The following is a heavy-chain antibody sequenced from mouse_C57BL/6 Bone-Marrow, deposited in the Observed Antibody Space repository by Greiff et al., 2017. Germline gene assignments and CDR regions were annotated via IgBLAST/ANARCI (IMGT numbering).Heavy chain of an antibody. D-gene: IGHD1-1*01. V-gene: IGHV5-9*01. CDR1: GFTFSSYT. CDR2: ISGGGGNT. Sequence: EVHLVESGGGLVKPGGSLKLSCAASGFTFSSYTMSWVRQTPEKRLEWVATISGGGGNTYYPDSVKGRFTISRDNAKNTLYLQMSSLRSEDTALYDCARQGVGITTVVAHFDYWGQGTTLTVSS. J-gene: IGHJ2*01. CDR3: ARQGVGITTVVAHFDY.